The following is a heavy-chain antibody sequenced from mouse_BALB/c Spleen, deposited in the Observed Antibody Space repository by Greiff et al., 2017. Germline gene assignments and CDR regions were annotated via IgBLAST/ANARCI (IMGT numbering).Heavy chain of an antibody. CDR1: GFTFSSFG. CDR3: ARPYRYDGWYAMDY. V-gene: IGHV5-17*02. CDR2: ISSGSSTI. D-gene: IGHD2-14*01. J-gene: IGHJ4*01. Sequence: EVQLVESGGGLVQPGGSRKLSCAASGFTFSSFGMHWVRQAPEKGLEWVAYISSGSSTIYYADTVKGRFTISRDNPKNTLFLQMTSLRSEDTAMYYCARPYRYDGWYAMDYWGQGTSVTVSS.